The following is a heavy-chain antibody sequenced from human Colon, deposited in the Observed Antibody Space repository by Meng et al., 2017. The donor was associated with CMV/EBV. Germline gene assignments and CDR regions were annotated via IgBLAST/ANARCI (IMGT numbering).Heavy chain of an antibody. CDR2: ISWDGDTT. Sequence: GESLKISCAASGFTFDDYAMHWVRQAPGKGLEWVSLISWDGDTTYYADSVKGRFTISRDNSKNTVYLQMNHLRVEDTAVYYCARDGWLNYAYGMDVWGQGTTVTVSS. J-gene: IGHJ6*02. D-gene: IGHD6-19*01. V-gene: IGHV3-43D*03. CDR3: ARDGWLNYAYGMDV. CDR1: GFTFDDYA.